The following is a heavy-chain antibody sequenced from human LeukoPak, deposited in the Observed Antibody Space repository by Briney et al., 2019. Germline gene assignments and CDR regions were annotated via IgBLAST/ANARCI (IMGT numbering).Heavy chain of an antibody. CDR2: ISGSGGST. V-gene: IGHV3-23*01. D-gene: IGHD3-22*01. J-gene: IGHJ4*02. CDR3: AKDLYYDRPRPGNFDY. CDR1: GFTFSSYA. Sequence: GGSLRLSCAASGFTFSSYAMSWVRQAPGKGLEWVSAISGSGGSTYYADSVKGRFTISRDNSKNTLYLQMNSLGAEDTAVYYCAKDLYYDRPRPGNFDYWGQGTLVTVSS.